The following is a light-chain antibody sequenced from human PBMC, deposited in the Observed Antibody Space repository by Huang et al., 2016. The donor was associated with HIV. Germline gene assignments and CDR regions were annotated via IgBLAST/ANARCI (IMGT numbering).Light chain of an antibody. CDR1: QTISTW. J-gene: IGKJ1*01. CDR3: QQYNTYSWA. V-gene: IGKV1-5*03. Sequence: DIQMTQSPSTLSASVGDRVTITCRASQTISTWLAWHQQKPGKAPKVLIYKASRLESGVPSRFSGSGSGTKFTLTISSLQPDDFATYYCQQYNTYSWAFGQGTRVEMK. CDR2: KAS.